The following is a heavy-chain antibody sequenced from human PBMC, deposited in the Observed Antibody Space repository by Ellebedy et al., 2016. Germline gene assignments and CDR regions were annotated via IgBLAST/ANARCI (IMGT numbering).Heavy chain of an antibody. CDR1: GFTFSSYW. CDR2: INSDGSST. D-gene: IGHD4-11*01. J-gene: IGHJ4*02. CDR3: ARDGGTVTLPFDY. Sequence: GESLKISXAASGFTFSSYWMHWVRQAPGKGLVWVSRINSDGSSTSYADSVKGRFTISRDNAKNTLYLQMNSLRAEDTAVYYCARDGGTVTLPFDYWGQGTLVTVSS. V-gene: IGHV3-74*01.